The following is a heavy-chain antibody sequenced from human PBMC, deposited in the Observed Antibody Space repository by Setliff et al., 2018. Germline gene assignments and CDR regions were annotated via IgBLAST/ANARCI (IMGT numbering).Heavy chain of an antibody. Sequence: GGSLRLSWAASGFIFSDYYMTWVRQAPGKGLELLAYISGSGGDIKYADSVKGRFTISRDNPKNSLYLQMNSLRAEDTAMYFCSRDPRRLDYWGQGTLVTVSS. CDR3: SRDPRRLDY. J-gene: IGHJ4*02. CDR2: ISGSGGDI. V-gene: IGHV3-11*01. CDR1: GFIFSDYY.